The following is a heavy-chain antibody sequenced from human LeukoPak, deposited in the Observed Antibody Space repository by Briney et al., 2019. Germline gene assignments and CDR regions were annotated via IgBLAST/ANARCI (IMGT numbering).Heavy chain of an antibody. CDR2: IYDSGST. CDR3: ARLGDSFQYNWFDP. V-gene: IGHV4-59*08. CDR1: GGSISGYY. D-gene: IGHD5-18*01. Sequence: SETLSLTCTVSGGSISGYYWSWIRQPPGKGLEWIGYIYDSGSTNYNPSLRSRVTTSTDTSKDQFSLKLSSVTAADTAVYYCARLGDSFQYNWFDPWGQGTLVTVSS. J-gene: IGHJ5*02.